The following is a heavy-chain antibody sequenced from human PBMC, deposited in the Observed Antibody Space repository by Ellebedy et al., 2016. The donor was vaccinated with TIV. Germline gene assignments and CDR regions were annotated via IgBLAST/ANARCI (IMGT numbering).Heavy chain of an antibody. Sequence: GGSLRLSCGASGFTFSSYWMSWVRQAPGKGLEWVANIKQDGSEKYYVDSVRGRFTISRDNAKNSLYLHLNSLRAEDTAMYYCATKGSYGDYLSPTHAFVIWGQGTMVTVSS. CDR3: ATKGSYGDYLSPTHAFVI. CDR2: IKQDGSEK. CDR1: GFTFSSYW. J-gene: IGHJ3*02. V-gene: IGHV3-7*01. D-gene: IGHD4-17*01.